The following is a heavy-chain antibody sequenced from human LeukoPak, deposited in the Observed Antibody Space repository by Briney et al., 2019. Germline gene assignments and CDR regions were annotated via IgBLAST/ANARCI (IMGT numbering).Heavy chain of an antibody. Sequence: KASETLSLTCAVYGVSISDHYWSWIRQPPGKGLEWIGEINHSGGTNYNPSLKSPVTISVDTSKNQFSLKLSSVTAADTAVYYCARGPPYIVVVTAIEFFDYWGQGTLVTVSS. CDR3: ARGPPYIVVVTAIEFFDY. D-gene: IGHD2-21*02. J-gene: IGHJ4*02. V-gene: IGHV4-34*01. CDR2: INHSGGT. CDR1: GVSISDHY.